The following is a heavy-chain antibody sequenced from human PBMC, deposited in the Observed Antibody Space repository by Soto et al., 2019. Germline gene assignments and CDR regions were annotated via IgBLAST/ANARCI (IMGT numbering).Heavy chain of an antibody. D-gene: IGHD3-3*01. CDR1: GYTLTELS. CDR3: AISSLSRTGGRFLEWLKGYEKDAFDI. J-gene: IGHJ3*02. Sequence: ASVKVSCKVSGYTLTELSMHWVRQAPGKGLEWMGGFDPEDGETIYAQKFQGRVTMTEDTSTDTAYIELSSLRSEDTAVYYCAISSLSRTGGRFLEWLKGYEKDAFDIWGQGTMVTVSS. V-gene: IGHV1-24*01. CDR2: FDPEDGET.